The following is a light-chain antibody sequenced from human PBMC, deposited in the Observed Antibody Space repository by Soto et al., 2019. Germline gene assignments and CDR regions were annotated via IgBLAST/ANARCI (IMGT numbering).Light chain of an antibody. Sequence: ENVLSQSPGSHSLSPGERATLSCRTRQSVSSRYLAWYQQKPGKAPRLLIYGASSRATGIPDRFSGSGSGTDFALTISRLEPEDFAVYYGQQDANSPPTFGQGIKV. CDR2: GAS. J-gene: IGKJ1*01. CDR3: QQDANSPPT. CDR1: QSVSSRY. V-gene: IGKV3-20*01.